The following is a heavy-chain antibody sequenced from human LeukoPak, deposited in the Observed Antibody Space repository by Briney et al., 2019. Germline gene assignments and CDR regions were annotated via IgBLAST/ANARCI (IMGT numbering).Heavy chain of an antibody. D-gene: IGHD1-26*01. J-gene: IGHJ6*03. CDR1: GFTFSNYW. CDR2: INSDGSST. V-gene: IGHV3-74*01. CDR3: ARVSSGSYFGYYYYYMDV. Sequence: GGSLRLSCAASGFTFSNYWMHWVRQAPGKGLVWVSRINSDGSSTSYADSVKGRFTISRDNAKNTLYLQMNSLRAEDTAVYYCARVSSGSYFGYYYYYMDVWGKRDHGHRLL.